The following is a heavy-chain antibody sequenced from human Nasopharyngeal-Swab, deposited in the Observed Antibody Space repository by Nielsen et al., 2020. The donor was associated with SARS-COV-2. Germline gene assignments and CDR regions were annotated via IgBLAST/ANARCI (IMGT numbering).Heavy chain of an antibody. CDR2: ISAYNGNT. CDR1: RYTFTSYG. D-gene: IGHD3-10*01. V-gene: IGHV1-18*01. J-gene: IGHJ6*02. CDR3: AGAMVRGVRGMDV. Sequence: ASVKVSCKASRYTFTSYGISWVRQAPGQGLEWMGWISAYNGNTNYAQKLQGRVTMTTDTSTSTAYMELRSLRSDDTAVYYCAGAMVRGVRGMDVWGQGTTVTVSS.